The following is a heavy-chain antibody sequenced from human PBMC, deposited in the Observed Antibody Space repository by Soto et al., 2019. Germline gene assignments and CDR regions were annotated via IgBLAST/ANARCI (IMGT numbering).Heavy chain of an antibody. V-gene: IGHV3-74*01. CDR3: ARRELGGGGSFYLTCH. D-gene: IGHD2-15*01. CDR1: GLIFNNYW. CDR2: INGDGRTT. J-gene: IGHJ4*02. Sequence: PGGSLRLSCTASGLIFNNYWMHWVRQPPGKGPVWVSRINGDGRTTTYADSVRGRFTISRDNAKNTVYLQMNSLRAEDTAVYYCARRELGGGGSFYLTCHWGQGSLVTVSS.